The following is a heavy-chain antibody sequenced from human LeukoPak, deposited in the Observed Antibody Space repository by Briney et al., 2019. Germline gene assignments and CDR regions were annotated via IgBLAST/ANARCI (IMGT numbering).Heavy chain of an antibody. J-gene: IGHJ1*01. CDR1: GYTFTTYY. Sequence: ASVKVSCKASGYTFTTYYVHWVRQAPGQGLEWMGIINPSGGSTTYAQKFQGRVTMTRDTSISTAYMELSRLRSDDTAVYYCARGQRDYDSSGYYYYVEYFQHWGQGTLVTVSS. D-gene: IGHD3-22*01. CDR2: INPSGGST. CDR3: ARGQRDYDSSGYYYYVEYFQH. V-gene: IGHV1-46*01.